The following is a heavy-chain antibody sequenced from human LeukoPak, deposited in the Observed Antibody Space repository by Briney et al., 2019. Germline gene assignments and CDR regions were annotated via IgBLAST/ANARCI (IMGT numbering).Heavy chain of an antibody. CDR3: ARDNSVGDYAWWFDP. Sequence: ASVKVSCKASGYTFTSYYMHWVRQAPGQGLEWMGLINPTGDRTGYAQKFQGRVTMTRDMSTNTDYLELSSLRSEDTAIYYCARDNSVGDYAWWFDPWGQGTLVTVSS. V-gene: IGHV1-46*01. CDR1: GYTFTSYY. CDR2: INPTGDRT. D-gene: IGHD1-26*01. J-gene: IGHJ5*02.